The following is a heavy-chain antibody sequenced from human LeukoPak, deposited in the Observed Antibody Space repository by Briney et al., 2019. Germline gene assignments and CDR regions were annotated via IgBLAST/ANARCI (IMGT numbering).Heavy chain of an antibody. CDR3: ATGVATAFTY. J-gene: IGHJ4*02. Sequence: APVKVSCKASGYTFTGYYIHWVRQAPGQGLEWMAWINPDSGDSYSAPKFQGRVTMTRDTSISTASMEVSWLTSDDTAVYYYATGVATAFTYWGQGTLVTVSS. CDR1: GYTFTGYY. V-gene: IGHV1-2*02. D-gene: IGHD5-12*01. CDR2: INPDSGDS.